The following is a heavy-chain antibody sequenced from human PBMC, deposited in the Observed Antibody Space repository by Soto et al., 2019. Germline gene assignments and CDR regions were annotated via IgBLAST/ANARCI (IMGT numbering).Heavy chain of an antibody. CDR1: GGSISSGGYY. CDR2: IYYSGST. Sequence: SETLSLTCTVSGGSISSGGYYWSWIRQHPGKGLEWIGYIYYSGSTYYNPSLKSRVTISVDTSKNQFSLKLSSVTAADTAVYYCARVRRFQPVPFDPWGQGTLVTVSS. CDR3: ARVRRFQPVPFDP. V-gene: IGHV4-31*03. J-gene: IGHJ5*02. D-gene: IGHD3-3*01.